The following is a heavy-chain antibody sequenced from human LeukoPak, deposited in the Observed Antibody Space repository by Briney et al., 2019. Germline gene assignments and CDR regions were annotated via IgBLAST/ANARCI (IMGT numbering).Heavy chain of an antibody. V-gene: IGHV3-66*01. CDR2: IYSGGST. Sequence: GGSLRLSCAASGFTVSSNYMSWVRQAPGKGLEWVSVIYSGGSTYYADSVKGRFTISRDNSKNTLYLQMNSLRAEDTAVYYCARDPGTLYYDSSGYYSDWGQGTLVTVSS. CDR3: ARDPGTLYYDSSGYYSD. J-gene: IGHJ4*02. D-gene: IGHD3-22*01. CDR1: GFTVSSNY.